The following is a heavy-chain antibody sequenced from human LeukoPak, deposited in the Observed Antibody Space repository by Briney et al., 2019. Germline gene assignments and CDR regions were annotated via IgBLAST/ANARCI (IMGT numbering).Heavy chain of an antibody. CDR2: IKSKTDGGTT. D-gene: IGHD6-13*01. Sequence: GGSLRLSCAASGFTFSGNGMHWVRQAPGKGLEWVGRIKSKTDGGTTDYAAPVKGRFTISRDDSKNTLYLQMNSLKTEDTAVYYCTTEFLFIAAAGTDYWGQGTLVTVSS. J-gene: IGHJ4*02. V-gene: IGHV3-15*01. CDR1: GFTFSGNG. CDR3: TTEFLFIAAAGTDY.